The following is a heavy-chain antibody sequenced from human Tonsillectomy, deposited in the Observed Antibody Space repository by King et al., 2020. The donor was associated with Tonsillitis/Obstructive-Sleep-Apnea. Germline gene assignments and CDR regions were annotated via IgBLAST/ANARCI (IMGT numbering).Heavy chain of an antibody. J-gene: IGHJ1*01. D-gene: IGHD3-9*01. V-gene: IGHV3-33*01. Sequence: VQLVESGGGVVQPGRSLRLSCAASGFTFSTYGMHWVRQAPGKGLEWVAVILYDGSQKYYADSLKGRFTISRDNSKNTLYLQMNSLRAEDTAVYYCTRGGHYTGYHDWGQGTLVTVSS. CDR1: GFTFSTYG. CDR3: TRGGHYTGYHD. CDR2: ILYDGSQK.